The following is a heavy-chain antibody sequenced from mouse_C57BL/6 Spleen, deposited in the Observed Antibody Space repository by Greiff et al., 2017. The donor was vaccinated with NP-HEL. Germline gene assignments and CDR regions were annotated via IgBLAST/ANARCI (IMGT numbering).Heavy chain of an antibody. CDR2: ISSGSSTI. Sequence: EVKVVESGGGLVKPGGSLKLSCAASGFTFSDYGMHWVRQAPEKGLEWVAYISSGSSTIYYADTVKGRFTISRDNAKNTLFLQMTSLRSEDTAMYYCARGGPHWYFDVWGTGTTVTVSS. V-gene: IGHV5-17*01. CDR1: GFTFSDYG. CDR3: ARGGPHWYFDV. J-gene: IGHJ1*03.